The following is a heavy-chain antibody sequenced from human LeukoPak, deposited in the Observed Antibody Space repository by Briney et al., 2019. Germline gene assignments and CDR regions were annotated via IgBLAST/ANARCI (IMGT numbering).Heavy chain of an antibody. V-gene: IGHV4-59*01. CDR3: ARGNYDSSGYYLRRVSSFDY. CDR2: IYYSGST. Sequence: KPSATLSLTCTVSGGSISSYYWSWIRQPPGKGLEWIGYIYYSGSTNYNPSLKSRVTISVDTSKNQFSLKLSSVTAADTAVYYCARGNYDSSGYYLRRVSSFDYWGQGTLVTVSS. CDR1: GGSISSYY. D-gene: IGHD3-22*01. J-gene: IGHJ4*02.